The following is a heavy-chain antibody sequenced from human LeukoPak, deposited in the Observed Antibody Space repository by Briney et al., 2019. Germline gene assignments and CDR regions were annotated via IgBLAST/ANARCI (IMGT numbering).Heavy chain of an antibody. CDR1: GFPFIDAW. D-gene: IGHD5/OR15-5a*01. CDR3: AWVSGVYNHALNX. J-gene: IGHJ1*01. Sequence: PGGSLRLSCATSGFPFIDAWMTWVHQAPGKGLECVGRIKSKRGGGPVDYAAPVKGRFTISRDDSKNTIYLQMNSLKTEDTAVYYCAWVSGVYNHALNXWGQGXLVTV. V-gene: IGHV3-15*01. CDR2: IKSKRGGGPV.